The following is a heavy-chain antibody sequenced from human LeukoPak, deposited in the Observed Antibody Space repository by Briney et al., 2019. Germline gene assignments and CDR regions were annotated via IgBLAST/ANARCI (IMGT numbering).Heavy chain of an antibody. CDR2: IYYSGST. V-gene: IGHV4-59*01. Sequence: PSETLSLTCAVYGGSFSGYYWSWIRQPPGKGLEWIGYIYYSGSTNYNPSLKSRVTISVDTSKNQFSLKLSSVTAADTAVYYCARDMWNDRGTLDYWGQGTLVTVSS. CDR3: ARDMWNDRGTLDY. CDR1: GGSFSGYY. D-gene: IGHD1-1*01. J-gene: IGHJ4*02.